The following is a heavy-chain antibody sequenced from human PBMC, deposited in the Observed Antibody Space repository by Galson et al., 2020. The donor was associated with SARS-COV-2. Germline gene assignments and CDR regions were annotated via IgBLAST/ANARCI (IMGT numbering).Heavy chain of an antibody. Sequence: ASVKVSCKASGYTFTSYGISWVRQAPGQGLEWMGWISVNNGNTNYAQKLQDRVTMTTDTSTSTAYMELRSLRSDDTAVYYCTRDLPPADFLVVPVAMGHWGQGTLVTVSS. CDR3: TRDLPPADFLVVPVAMGH. CDR1: GYTFTSYG. V-gene: IGHV1-18*01. CDR2: ISVNNGNT. J-gene: IGHJ4*02. D-gene: IGHD2-2*01.